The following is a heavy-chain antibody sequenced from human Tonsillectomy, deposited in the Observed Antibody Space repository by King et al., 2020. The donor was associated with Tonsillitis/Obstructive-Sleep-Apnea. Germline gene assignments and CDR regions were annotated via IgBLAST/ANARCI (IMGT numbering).Heavy chain of an antibody. J-gene: IGHJ4*02. Sequence: TLQESGPVLVKPTETLTLTCTVSGFSLSNARMGVSWIRQPPGKALEWLAHIFSNDGKSYSTSLKSRLTISKDTSKSQVVLTMTNMDPVDTATYYCARISMYSSGWSIFDYWGQGTLVTVSS. CDR3: ARISMYSSGWSIFDY. CDR2: IFSNDGK. V-gene: IGHV2-26*01. CDR1: GFSLSNARMG. D-gene: IGHD6-19*01.